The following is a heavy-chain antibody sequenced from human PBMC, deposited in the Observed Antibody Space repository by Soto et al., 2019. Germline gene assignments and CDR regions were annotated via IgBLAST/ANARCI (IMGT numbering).Heavy chain of an antibody. D-gene: IGHD3-22*01. CDR2: ISYDGSNK. CDR3: ARDYYDSSGYYSSWLV. CDR1: GFTFSSYA. Sequence: GGSLRLSCAASGFTFSSYAMHWVRQAPGKGLEWVAVISYDGSNKYYADPVKGRFTISRDNSKNTLYLQMNSLRAEDTAVYYCARDYYDSSGYYSSWLVWGQGTLVTVSS. J-gene: IGHJ4*02. V-gene: IGHV3-30-3*01.